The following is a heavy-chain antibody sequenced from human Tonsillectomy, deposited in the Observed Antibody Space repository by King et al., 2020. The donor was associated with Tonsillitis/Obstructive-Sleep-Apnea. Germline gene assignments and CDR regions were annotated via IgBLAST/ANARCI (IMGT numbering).Heavy chain of an antibody. CDR1: GGAFREFA. CDR2: IIPSLNVP. D-gene: IGHD1-14*01. Sequence: QLVQSGAEVKKPGSSVKVSCKASGGAFREFAFSWVRQVPGQGLEWMGAIIPSLNVPHFAQSFQGRVTISADEVANTAYMELSGLTSEDTAIFYCAGPSSDSEIGLLESWGQGTLVIVSS. CDR3: AGPSSDSEIGLLES. V-gene: IGHV1-69*12. J-gene: IGHJ4*02.